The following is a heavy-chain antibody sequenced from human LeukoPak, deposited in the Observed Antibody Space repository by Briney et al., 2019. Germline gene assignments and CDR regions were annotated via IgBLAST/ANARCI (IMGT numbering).Heavy chain of an antibody. CDR2: INPNSGGT. Sequence: GASVKVSCKASGYTFTGYYMHWVRQAPGQGLEWMGWINPNSGGTNYAQKFQGRVTMTRDTSISTAYMELSMLRSDDTAVYCGATASGSYYAEYFQHWGQGTLVTVSS. J-gene: IGHJ1*01. D-gene: IGHD1-26*01. CDR3: ATASGSYYAEYFQH. CDR1: GYTFTGYY. V-gene: IGHV1-2*02.